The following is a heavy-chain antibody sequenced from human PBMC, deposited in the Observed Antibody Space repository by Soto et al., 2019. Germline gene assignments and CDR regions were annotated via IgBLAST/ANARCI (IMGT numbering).Heavy chain of an antibody. CDR3: ARDTVTFGVY. V-gene: IGHV4-31*03. J-gene: IGHJ4*02. CDR1: GGSISSGGYS. CDR2: IYYSGST. Sequence: SETLSLTCTVSGGSISSGGYSWSWIRQHPGKGLEWIGYIYYSGSTYYNPSLKSRVTISVDTSKNQFSLKLSPVTAADTAVYYCARDTVTFGVYWGQGTLVTVSS. D-gene: IGHD3-16*01.